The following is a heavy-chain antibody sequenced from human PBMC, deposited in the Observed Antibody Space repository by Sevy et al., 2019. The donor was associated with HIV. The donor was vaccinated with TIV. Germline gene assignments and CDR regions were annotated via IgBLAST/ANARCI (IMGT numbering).Heavy chain of an antibody. CDR1: GFTVSGNY. V-gene: IGHV3-66*01. D-gene: IGHD3-22*01. J-gene: IGHJ6*02. CDR3: ARDRYYDASGYYYYYYGMDV. Sequence: GGSLRLCCEASGFTVSGNYMAWVRLAPGKGLEWVSLIDSGGSTYYADSVKGRFTISRDNAKNTLYLQMNPLRAEDTAVYFCARDRYYDASGYYYYYYGMDVWGQGTTVTVSS. CDR2: IDSGGST.